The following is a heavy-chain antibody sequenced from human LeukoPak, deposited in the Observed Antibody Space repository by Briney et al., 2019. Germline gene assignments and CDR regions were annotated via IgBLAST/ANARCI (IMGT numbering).Heavy chain of an antibody. Sequence: PGGSLRVSCAASGFTFSSYFISWVRQAPGKGLEWVANIKHDGSETFYVDSVKGRFTISRDNAKNSLYLQMNSLRAEDAAVYYCARDYYYYIDVWGKGTTVTVSS. V-gene: IGHV3-7*01. J-gene: IGHJ6*03. CDR2: IKHDGSET. CDR1: GFTFSSYF. CDR3: ARDYYYYIDV.